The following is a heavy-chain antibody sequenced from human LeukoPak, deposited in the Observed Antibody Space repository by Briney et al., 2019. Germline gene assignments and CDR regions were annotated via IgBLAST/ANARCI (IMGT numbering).Heavy chain of an antibody. D-gene: IGHD5-18*01. J-gene: IGHJ6*03. CDR3: ARRQVGFSYGYSYYYMDV. CDR2: IRYDGSNK. CDR1: GFTFISYS. Sequence: GGSLRLSCAASGFTFISYSIHWVRQAPGKGLEWVAFIRYDGSNKYYADSVKDRFTISRDNSKNTVYLQMNSLRAEDTAVYYCARRQVGFSYGYSYYYMDVWGKGTTVTVSS. V-gene: IGHV3-30*02.